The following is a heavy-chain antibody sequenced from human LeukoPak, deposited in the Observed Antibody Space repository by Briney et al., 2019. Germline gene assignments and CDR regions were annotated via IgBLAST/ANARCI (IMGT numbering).Heavy chain of an antibody. J-gene: IGHJ4*02. Sequence: GGSLRLSCAASGSTFSSYWMSWVRQAPGKGLEWVSAISGSGGSTYYADSVKGRFTISRDNSKNTRYLQMNSQRAEDPAVYYCAKESRAGRGYSYGSVSQYFDYWGQGTLVPVSS. CDR3: AKESRAGRGYSYGSVSQYFDY. CDR2: ISGSGGST. CDR1: GSTFSSYW. V-gene: IGHV3-23*01. D-gene: IGHD5-18*01.